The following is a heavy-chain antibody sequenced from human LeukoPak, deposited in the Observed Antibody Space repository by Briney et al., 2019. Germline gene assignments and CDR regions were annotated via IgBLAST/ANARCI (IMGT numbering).Heavy chain of an antibody. CDR2: LSGSGGST. CDR3: AKSFRDYGDYLAFDI. J-gene: IGHJ3*02. Sequence: PGGSLRLSCAASGFTFSTYGMTWVRQAPGKGLEWVSSLSGSGGSTYYADSVKGRFTISRDNSKNTLYLQMNSLRAEDTALYYCAKSFRDYGDYLAFDIWGQGTMVTVSS. D-gene: IGHD4-17*01. CDR1: GFTFSTYG. V-gene: IGHV3-23*01.